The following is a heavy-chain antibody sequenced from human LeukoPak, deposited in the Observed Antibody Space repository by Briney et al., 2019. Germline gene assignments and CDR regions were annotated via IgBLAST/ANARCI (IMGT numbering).Heavy chain of an antibody. CDR3: AKAGGSRGIKVYDY. CDR2: IYSGGST. J-gene: IGHJ4*02. Sequence: GGSLRLSCAASGFTVSSNYMSWVRQAPGKGLEWVSVIYSGGSTFYADSVKGRFTISRDTSKNTLYLQMNSLRAEDTAVYYCAKAGGSRGIKVYDYWGQGTLVTVSS. D-gene: IGHD3-16*01. V-gene: IGHV3-66*01. CDR1: GFTVSSNY.